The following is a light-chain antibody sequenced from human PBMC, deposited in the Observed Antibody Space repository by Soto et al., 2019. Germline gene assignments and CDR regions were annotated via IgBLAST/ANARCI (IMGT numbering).Light chain of an antibody. V-gene: IGKV3-11*01. CDR1: QSVRSS. Sequence: EIMLTQSPSTLSLSQGPCATLSSRATQSVRSSLAWYLQQPGQAPRLLIYDASKRATGIPARFSGSGSGTDFTLTISRLEPEDFAVYYCQQYGNSPLTFGGGTKVDIK. J-gene: IGKJ4*01. CDR2: DAS. CDR3: QQYGNSPLT.